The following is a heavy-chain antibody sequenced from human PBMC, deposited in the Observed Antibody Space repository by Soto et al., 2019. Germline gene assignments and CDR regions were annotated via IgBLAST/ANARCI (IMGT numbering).Heavy chain of an antibody. CDR3: ATTWASGWYNYGMDV. D-gene: IGHD6-19*01. V-gene: IGHV4-39*01. Sequence: PSEALSLTCTVSGGSISRSSYYWGWIRQAPGKGLEWSGSIYYSGSTYSNPSLRSRVTISVDTSKNQFSLKLSSVTAADTAVYYCATTWASGWYNYGMDVWGQGTTVTVSS. CDR1: GGSISRSSYY. CDR2: IYYSGST. J-gene: IGHJ6*02.